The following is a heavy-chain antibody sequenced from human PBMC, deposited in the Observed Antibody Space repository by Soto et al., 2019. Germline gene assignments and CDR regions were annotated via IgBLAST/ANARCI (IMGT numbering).Heavy chain of an antibody. Sequence: LSLTCNVSVPSFTSYYWTWVRQAPGKGLEWIGEGNHRGDNTYNPSLGGRVAISVDTSKNEFSLKLTSVTGGDTGVYFCGRGRGYRRFVDYWGQGTLVTVSS. CDR3: GRGRGYRRFVDY. J-gene: IGHJ4*02. CDR1: VPSFTSYY. D-gene: IGHD5-12*01. V-gene: IGHV4-34*01. CDR2: GNHRGDN.